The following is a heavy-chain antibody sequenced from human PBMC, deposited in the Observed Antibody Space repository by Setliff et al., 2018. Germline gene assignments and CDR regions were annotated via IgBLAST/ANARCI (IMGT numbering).Heavy chain of an antibody. CDR2: TIPLFGAT. J-gene: IGHJ6*03. CDR3: AREGVDTRSSTDYRYYMDV. D-gene: IGHD5-18*01. V-gene: IGHV1-69*05. Sequence: SVKVSCKASGGTFSNYGVSWVRQAPGQGLEWMGGTIPLFGATDYAQKFHGRVTIITDESTSTAYMELSSLTSDDTAVYYCAREGVDTRSSTDYRYYMDVWGQGPRSPSP. CDR1: GGTFSNYG.